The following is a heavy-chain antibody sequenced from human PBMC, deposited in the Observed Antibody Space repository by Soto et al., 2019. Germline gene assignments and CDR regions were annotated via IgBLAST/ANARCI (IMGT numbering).Heavy chain of an antibody. CDR1: GFTFTTSS. J-gene: IGHJ3*02. D-gene: IGHD2-21*01. V-gene: IGHV3-23*01. CDR2: ISGNGYTT. CDR3: AKGVEHSTADAFET. Sequence: EVQVLESGGDLVQPGGSLRLTCAVSGFTFTTSSINCVRQAPGKGLEWVSSISGNGYTTYYADSVTGRFTIATDNSKSTVFLQMNSLRVEDTAFYYCAKGVEHSTADAFETLGPGTMVTVSS.